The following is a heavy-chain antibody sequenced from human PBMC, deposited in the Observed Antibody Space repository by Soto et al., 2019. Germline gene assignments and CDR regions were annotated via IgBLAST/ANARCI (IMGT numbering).Heavy chain of an antibody. V-gene: IGHV1-18*01. CDR2: INAYVGET. CDR1: GYTFTHYG. J-gene: IGHJ4*02. Sequence: QVQLVQSGAEVNKPGASVKVSCKASGYTFTHYGITWVRQAPGQGLEWTGWINAYVGETKSAQKYQGRITVTMDTSTNTAYLELRSLRSDDTAVYYGARGDGDTLDYWGQGTLVRVSA. CDR3: ARGDGDTLDY.